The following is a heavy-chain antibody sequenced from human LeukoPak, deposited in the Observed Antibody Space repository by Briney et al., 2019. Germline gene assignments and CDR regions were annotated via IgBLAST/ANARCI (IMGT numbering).Heavy chain of an antibody. J-gene: IGHJ4*02. CDR2: IKQDGTEK. D-gene: IGHD2-15*01. CDR1: GFTFTTYW. Sequence: GGSLRLSCASSGFTFTTYWMSWVRQAPGKGLEWVANIKQDGTEKYYVDSVKGRFTISRDNAKNPLYLQMNSLRADDTAVYFCAKDQLLGGLFWNWGQGTLVTVSS. V-gene: IGHV3-7*01. CDR3: AKDQLLGGLFWN.